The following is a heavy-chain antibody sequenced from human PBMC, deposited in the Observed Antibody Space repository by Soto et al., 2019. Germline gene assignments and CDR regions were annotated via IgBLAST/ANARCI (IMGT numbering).Heavy chain of an antibody. Sequence: QVQLVESGGGVVQPGRSLRLSCTASGFTFSSYGMHWVRQAPGKGLEWVAVISYDGSKKYYADSVKGRFTISRDNSKNTLYLQMNSLRAEGTAVYYCAKDLLTYCGGDCYSYYYYGMDVWGQGTTVTVSS. CDR2: ISYDGSKK. CDR1: GFTFSSYG. V-gene: IGHV3-30*18. CDR3: AKDLLTYCGGDCYSYYYYGMDV. D-gene: IGHD2-21*02. J-gene: IGHJ6*02.